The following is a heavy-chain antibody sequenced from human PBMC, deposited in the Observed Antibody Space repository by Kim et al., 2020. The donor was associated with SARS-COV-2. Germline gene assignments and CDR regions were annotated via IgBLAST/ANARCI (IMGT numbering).Heavy chain of an antibody. D-gene: IGHD3-3*01. CDR1: GFTFSSYG. CDR3: ARDFWRRYNWFDP. Sequence: GGSLRLSCAASGFTFSSYGMHWVRQAPGKGLEWVAVIWYDGSNKYYADSVKGRFTISRDNSKNTLYLQMNSLRAEDTAVYYCARDFWRRYNWFDPWGQGTLVTVSS. J-gene: IGHJ5*02. V-gene: IGHV3-33*01. CDR2: IWYDGSNK.